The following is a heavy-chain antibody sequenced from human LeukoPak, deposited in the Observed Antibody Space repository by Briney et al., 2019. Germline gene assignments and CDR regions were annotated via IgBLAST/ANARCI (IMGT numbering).Heavy chain of an antibody. CDR1: GGSISSSNW. CDR3: AREYYDFWSGSLRFDY. V-gene: IGHV4-4*02. J-gene: IGHJ4*02. CDR2: IYHSVST. D-gene: IGHD3-3*01. Sequence: SETLSLTCAVSGGSISSSNWWSWVRQPPGKGLEWIGEIYHSVSTNYNPSLKSRVTISVDTSKNQFSLKLSSVTAADTAVYYCAREYYDFWSGSLRFDYWGQGTLVTVSS.